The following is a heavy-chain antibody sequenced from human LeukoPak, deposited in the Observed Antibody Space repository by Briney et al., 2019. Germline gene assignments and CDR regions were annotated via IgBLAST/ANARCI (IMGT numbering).Heavy chain of an antibody. V-gene: IGHV3-30*02. CDR2: TRYDEDNK. CDR1: GFTFSSYG. CDR3: AKDTSTIAVAGTCFDY. D-gene: IGHD6-19*01. Sequence: GGSLRLSCAASGFTFSSYGMNWVRQAPGKGLEWVAFTRYDEDNKYYAESVKGRFTISRDNSKNTLYLQMNSLRVEDTAVYYCAKDTSTIAVAGTCFDYWGQGTLVTVSS. J-gene: IGHJ4*02.